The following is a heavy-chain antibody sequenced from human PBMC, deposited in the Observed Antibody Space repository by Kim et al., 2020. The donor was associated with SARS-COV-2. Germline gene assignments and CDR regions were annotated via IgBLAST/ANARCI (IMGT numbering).Heavy chain of an antibody. J-gene: IGHJ4*02. V-gene: IGHV1-3*01. Sequence: QKFQGRVTITRDTSASTAYMELSSLRSEDTAVYYCARTHGGQWLVRVLDYWGQGTLVTVSS. D-gene: IGHD6-19*01. CDR3: ARTHGGQWLVRVLDY.